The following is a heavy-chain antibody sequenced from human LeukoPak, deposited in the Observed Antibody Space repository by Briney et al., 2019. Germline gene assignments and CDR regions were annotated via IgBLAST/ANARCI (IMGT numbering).Heavy chain of an antibody. V-gene: IGHV1-18*01. D-gene: IGHD3-3*01. J-gene: IGHJ5*02. CDR3: ARGDDFWSGYTVPHDP. CDR2: ISAYNGNT. Sequence: GASVKVSCKASGYTFTSYGISWVRQAPGQGLEWMGWISAYNGNTNYAQKLQGRVTMTTDTSTSTAYMELRSLRSDDTAVYYCARGDDFWSGYTVPHDPWGQGTLVTVSS. CDR1: GYTFTSYG.